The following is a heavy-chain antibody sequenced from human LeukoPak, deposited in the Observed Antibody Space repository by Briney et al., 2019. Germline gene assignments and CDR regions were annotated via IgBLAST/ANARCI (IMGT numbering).Heavy chain of an antibody. J-gene: IGHJ4*02. CDR3: ARAPGDSRYFDY. CDR2: IIPILGIA. Sequence: SVKVSCKASGYTFTSYGISWVRQAPGQGLEWMGRIIPILGIANYAQKFQGRVTITADKSTSTAYMELSSLRSEDTAVYYCARAPGDSRYFDYWGQGTLVTVSS. CDR1: GYTFTSYG. V-gene: IGHV1-69*04. D-gene: IGHD2-21*02.